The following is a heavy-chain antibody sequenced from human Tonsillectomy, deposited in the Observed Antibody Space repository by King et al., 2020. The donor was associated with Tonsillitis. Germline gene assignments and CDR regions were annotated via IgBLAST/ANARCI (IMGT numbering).Heavy chain of an antibody. CDR2: IDPSDSYT. J-gene: IGHJ5*02. D-gene: IGHD6-13*01. V-gene: IGHV5-10-1*03. CDR3: ARHRIAAAGTRNWFAP. Sequence: VQLVESGAEVKKPGESLRLSCKGSGYTFTSNWITWVRQVPGKGLEWMGRIDPSDSYTDYNPSFQGHVTISTDKSISTAYLQWSSLKASDTAMYYCARHRIAAAGTRNWFAPWGQGTLVTVSS. CDR1: GYTFTSNW.